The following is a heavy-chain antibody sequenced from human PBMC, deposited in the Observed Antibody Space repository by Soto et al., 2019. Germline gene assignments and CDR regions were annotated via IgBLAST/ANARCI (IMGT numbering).Heavy chain of an antibody. D-gene: IGHD3-10*01. J-gene: IGHJ4*02. CDR2: FYYSGNT. CDR1: GGSINSYY. V-gene: IGHV4-59*08. CDR3: ARWEYYYGSGGLDY. Sequence: PSETLSLTCSVSGGSINSYYWSWIRQPPGKGLEWIGNFYYSGNTNYNPSLKSRVTISVDTSKNQFSLKLNSVTAADTAVYYCARWEYYYGSGGLDYWGRGALVTVSS.